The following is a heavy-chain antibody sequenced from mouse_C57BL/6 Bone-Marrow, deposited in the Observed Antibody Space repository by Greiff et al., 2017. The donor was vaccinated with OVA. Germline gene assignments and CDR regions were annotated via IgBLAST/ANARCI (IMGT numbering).Heavy chain of an antibody. D-gene: IGHD1-1*01. CDR2: INPYNGGT. Sequence: VQLQQSGPVLVKPGASVKMSCKASGYTFTDYYMNWVKQSHGKSLEWIGVINPYNGGTSYNQKFKGKATLTVDKSSSTAYMGLNSLTSEDSAVYYCARYYYGSRRYAMDYWGQGTSVTVSS. CDR1: GYTFTDYY. CDR3: ARYYYGSRRYAMDY. J-gene: IGHJ4*01. V-gene: IGHV1-19*01.